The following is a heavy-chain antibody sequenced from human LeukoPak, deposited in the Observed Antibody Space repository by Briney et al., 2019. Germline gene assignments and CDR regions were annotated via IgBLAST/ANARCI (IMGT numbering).Heavy chain of an antibody. J-gene: IGHJ3*02. CDR2: STWDGDII. CDR1: GFTFDDYA. CDR3: AKGRKSSYDAFDI. Sequence: PGGSLRLSCAASGFTFDDYAMRWVRQAPGKGLEWVSGSTWDGDIIAYADSVKGRFTVSRDNAKNSLYLQMNSLRGDDTALYYCAKGRKSSYDAFDIWGQGTMVTVSS. V-gene: IGHV3-9*01.